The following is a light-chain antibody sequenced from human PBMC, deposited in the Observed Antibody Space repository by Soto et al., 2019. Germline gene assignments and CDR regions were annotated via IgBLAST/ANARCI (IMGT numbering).Light chain of an antibody. CDR1: SSDIGGYDY. CDR3: SSYTSISTLV. J-gene: IGLJ2*01. CDR2: DVT. V-gene: IGLV2-14*01. Sequence: QSVLTQPASVSGSPGQSITISCTGTSSDIGGYDYVSWYQQHPGKAPKLMIYDVTNRPSGVSNRFSGSKSGNTASLTISGRQAEDEADYYCSSYTSISTLVFGGGTKVTVL.